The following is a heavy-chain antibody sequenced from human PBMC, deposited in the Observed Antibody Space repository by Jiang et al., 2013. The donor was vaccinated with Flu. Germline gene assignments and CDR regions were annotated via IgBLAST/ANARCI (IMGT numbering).Heavy chain of an antibody. D-gene: IGHD1-26*01. J-gene: IGHJ4*02. V-gene: IGHV1-18*01. CDR2: ISAYNGNT. Sequence: GAEVKKPGASVKVSCKASGYTFTSYGISWVRQAPGQGLEWMGWISAYNGNTNYAQKLQGRVTMTTDTSTSTAYMELRSLRSDDTAVYYCARDRDPSGSYWVWYFDYWGQGTLVTVSS. CDR1: GYTFTSYG. CDR3: ARDRDPSGSYWVWYFDY.